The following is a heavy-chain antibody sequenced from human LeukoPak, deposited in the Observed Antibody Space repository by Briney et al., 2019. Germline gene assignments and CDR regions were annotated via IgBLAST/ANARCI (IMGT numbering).Heavy chain of an antibody. Sequence: ASVKASCKASGYTFTGYYMHWVRQAPGQGLEWMGWINPNSGGTNYAQKFQGRVTMTRDTSISTAYMELSRLRSDDTAVYYCARDYDSSGYMEYWGQGTLVTVSS. CDR2: INPNSGGT. D-gene: IGHD3-22*01. CDR3: ARDYDSSGYMEY. CDR1: GYTFTGYY. V-gene: IGHV1-2*02. J-gene: IGHJ4*02.